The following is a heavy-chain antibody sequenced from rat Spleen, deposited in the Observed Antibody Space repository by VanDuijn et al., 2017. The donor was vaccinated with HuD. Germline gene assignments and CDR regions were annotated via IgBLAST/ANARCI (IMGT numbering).Heavy chain of an antibody. D-gene: IGHD4-4*01. J-gene: IGHJ2*01. Sequence: EVQVVETGGGLVQPGRSLKLSCVASGFTFSSYWMYWIRQAPGKGLEWVSSINNDGSSTYYPDSVKGRFTISRDNAENTVYLQMNSLRSEDTATYYCAKDGGYRFDYWGQGVMVTVSS. CDR1: GFTFSSYW. V-gene: IGHV5-58*01. CDR3: AKDGGYRFDY. CDR2: INNDGSST.